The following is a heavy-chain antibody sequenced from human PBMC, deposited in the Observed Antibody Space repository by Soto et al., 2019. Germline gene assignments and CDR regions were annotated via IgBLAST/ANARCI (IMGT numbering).Heavy chain of an antibody. Sequence: EVQLVETGGGLIQPGGSLRLSCAASGFTVSSNYMSWVRQAPGKGLEWVSVIYSGGSTYYADSVKGRFTSSRDNSKNTLYLQMNSLRAEDTAVYYCARVAARPTLWNDYWGQGTLVTVSS. CDR1: GFTVSSNY. J-gene: IGHJ4*02. CDR3: ARVAARPTLWNDY. V-gene: IGHV3-53*02. D-gene: IGHD6-6*01. CDR2: IYSGGST.